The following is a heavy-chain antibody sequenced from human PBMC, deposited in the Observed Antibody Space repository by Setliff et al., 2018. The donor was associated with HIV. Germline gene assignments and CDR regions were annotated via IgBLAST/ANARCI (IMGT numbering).Heavy chain of an antibody. J-gene: IGHJ4*02. CDR3: VRGPQFRPH. CDR2: ISSSSSSI. V-gene: IGHV3-48*01. CDR1: GFTFSSYS. Sequence: QPGGSLRLSCAASGFTFSSYSMNWVRQAPGKGLEGVSYISSSSSSIYHADSVKGRFTISRDNAKNTLYLQMNRLRAEDTALYYCVRGPQFRPHWGQGTLVTVSS.